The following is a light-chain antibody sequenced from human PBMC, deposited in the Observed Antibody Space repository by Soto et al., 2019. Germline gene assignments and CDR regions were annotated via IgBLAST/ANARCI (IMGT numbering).Light chain of an antibody. CDR1: QGISSY. V-gene: IGKV1-8*01. CDR3: RHDYSYPGT. CDR2: AAS. J-gene: IGKJ1*01. Sequence: AIRMTQSPSSFSASTGDRVTITCRASQGISSYLAWYQQKPGKAPKLLIYAASTLQSGVPSRFSGSGSGTDFTLTISCLKSDDFASYYCRHDYSYPGTYGHGTKVEIK.